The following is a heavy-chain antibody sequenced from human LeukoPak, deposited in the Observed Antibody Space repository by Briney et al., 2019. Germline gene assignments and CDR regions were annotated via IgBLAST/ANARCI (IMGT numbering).Heavy chain of an antibody. CDR2: IWYDGSNK. J-gene: IGHJ4*02. CDR3: ARVTVAGSSLDY. CDR1: GFTFSSYG. D-gene: IGHD6-19*01. V-gene: IGHV3-30*19. Sequence: GGSLRLSCAASGFTFSSYGMHWVRQAPGKGLERVAVIWYDGSNKYYADSVKGRFTISRDNSKNTLYLQMNSLRAEDTAVYYCARVTVAGSSLDYWGQGTLVTVSS.